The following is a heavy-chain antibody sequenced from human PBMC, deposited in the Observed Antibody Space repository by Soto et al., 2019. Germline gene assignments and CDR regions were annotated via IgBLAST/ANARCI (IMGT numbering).Heavy chain of an antibody. V-gene: IGHV3-74*01. CDR3: ARPPGSGWYNWFDP. Sequence: GGSLRLSCAASGFTFSTYWMHWVRQAPGKGLVWVSRINGDGSSTTYADSVKGRFTISRDNAKNTLYLQMNSLRAEDTAVYYCARPPGSGWYNWFDPWGQGTLVTVSS. CDR2: INGDGSST. CDR1: GFTFSTYW. J-gene: IGHJ5*02. D-gene: IGHD6-19*01.